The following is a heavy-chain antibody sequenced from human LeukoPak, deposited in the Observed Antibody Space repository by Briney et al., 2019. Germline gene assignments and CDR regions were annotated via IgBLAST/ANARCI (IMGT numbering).Heavy chain of an antibody. Sequence: PGGSLRLSCAASGFTFSSYAMSWVRQAPGKGLEWVSLISWDGGSTHYADSVKGRFTISRDNSKNSLYLQMNSLRAEDTALYYCAKDIRGSTSWYGLDYWGQGTLVTVSS. J-gene: IGHJ4*02. D-gene: IGHD6-13*01. V-gene: IGHV3-43D*03. CDR1: GFTFSSYA. CDR3: AKDIRGSTSWYGLDY. CDR2: ISWDGGST.